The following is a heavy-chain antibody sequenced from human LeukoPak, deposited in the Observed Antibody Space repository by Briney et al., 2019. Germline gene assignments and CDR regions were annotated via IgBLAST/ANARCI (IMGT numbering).Heavy chain of an antibody. V-gene: IGHV4-39*01. D-gene: IGHD2-2*01. CDR3: ASLDIVVVPAARNWFDP. Sequence: SETLSLTCTVSGGSISSSSYNWGWIRQPPGKGLDWIGSIYYSGSTYYNPSLKSRVTISVDTSKNQFSLKLSSVTAADTAVYYCASLDIVVVPAARNWFDPWGQGTLVTVSS. CDR1: GGSISSSSYN. CDR2: IYYSGST. J-gene: IGHJ5*02.